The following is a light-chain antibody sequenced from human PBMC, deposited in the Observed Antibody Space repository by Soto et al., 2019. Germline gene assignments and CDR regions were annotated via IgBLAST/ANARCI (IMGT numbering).Light chain of an antibody. CDR1: SSDVGSYNL. Sequence: QSALTQPASVSGSPGQSITISCTGTSSDVGSYNLVSWYQQHPGKAPKLMIYEGNKRPSGVSNRFSGSKSANTASLTISGLQTEEEDDYYCCSYAGTNTVVFGTGTKLTVL. V-gene: IGLV2-23*01. J-gene: IGLJ1*01. CDR2: EGN. CDR3: CSYAGTNTVV.